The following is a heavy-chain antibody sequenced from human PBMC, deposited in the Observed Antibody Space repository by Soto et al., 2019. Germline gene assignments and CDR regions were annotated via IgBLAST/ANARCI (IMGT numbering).Heavy chain of an antibody. D-gene: IGHD6-13*01. J-gene: IGHJ4*02. CDR2: SGSGGSR. CDR1: GFTVSSYA. Sequence: PGGSLRLSCAASGFTVSSYAMSWVRQAPGKGLEWVSVSGSGGSRYYADSVKGRFPISRDNSKNTLYLQMNSLRAEDTAVYYCATGLYSSSWYGFGYWGQGTLVTVSS. V-gene: IGHV3-23*01. CDR3: ATGLYSSSWYGFGY.